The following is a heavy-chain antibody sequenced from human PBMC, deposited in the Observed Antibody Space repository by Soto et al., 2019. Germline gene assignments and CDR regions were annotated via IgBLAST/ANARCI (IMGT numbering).Heavy chain of an antibody. D-gene: IGHD3-10*01. Sequence: QLVESGGGLVQPGGSLRLSCTTSGFIFSDHFMDWVRQAPGKGLEWVGRTRNKANAYSTEYAASVSGRFTISSDDSENALYLEMNALKPEDTAVYYCARERCYGPESYNIGDFDSWGQGTLVTVSS. V-gene: IGHV3-72*01. CDR3: ARERCYGPESYNIGDFDS. CDR2: TRNKANAYST. J-gene: IGHJ4*02. CDR1: GFIFSDHF.